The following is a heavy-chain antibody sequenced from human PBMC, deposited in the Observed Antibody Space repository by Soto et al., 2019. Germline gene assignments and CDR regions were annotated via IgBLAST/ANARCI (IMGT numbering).Heavy chain of an antibody. J-gene: IGHJ4*02. CDR3: AHTRYSKSSFDY. Sequence: QITLKESGPTLVTPTQPLTLTCTFSGFSLSSSDVGVGWIRQPPAQALEWLAVIYWDDDKRYRSSLKSRLTITKDTSKNQVVLTMTNMDAADTGTYYCAHTRYSKSSFDYWGQGTLVTVSA. D-gene: IGHD6-6*01. CDR1: GFSLSSSDVG. V-gene: IGHV2-5*02. CDR2: IYWDDDK.